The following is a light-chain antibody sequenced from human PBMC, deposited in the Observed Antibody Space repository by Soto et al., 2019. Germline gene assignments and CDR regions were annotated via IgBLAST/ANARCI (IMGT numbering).Light chain of an antibody. CDR3: QHYNSYSEA. Sequence: DSQMTQSPSTVPVSVGDKVTITFRASQSISNWLAWYQQKPGTAPKVLIYKASTLKSGVPSRYSGSGSGTEFTLTISSLQPDDFATYYCQHYNSYSEAFGQGTKVDI. J-gene: IGKJ1*01. CDR2: KAS. V-gene: IGKV1-5*03. CDR1: QSISNW.